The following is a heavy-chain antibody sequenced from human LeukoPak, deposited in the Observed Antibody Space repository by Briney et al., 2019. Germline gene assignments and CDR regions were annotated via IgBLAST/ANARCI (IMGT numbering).Heavy chain of an antibody. CDR1: GFTFSSYA. CDR2: ISYDGSNK. V-gene: IGHV3-30-3*01. J-gene: IGHJ1*01. D-gene: IGHD4-17*01. Sequence: GGSLRLPCAASGFTFSSYAMHWVRQAPGKGLEWVAVISYDGSNKYYADSVKGRFTISRDNSKNTLYLQMNSLRAEDTAVYYCARDSHDYGDYGDFQHWGQGTLVTVSS. CDR3: ARDSHDYGDYGDFQH.